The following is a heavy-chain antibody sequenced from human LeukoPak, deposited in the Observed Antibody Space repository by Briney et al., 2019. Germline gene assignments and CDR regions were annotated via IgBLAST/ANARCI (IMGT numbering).Heavy chain of an antibody. V-gene: IGHV4-59*01. CDR2: IYYSGST. D-gene: IGHD6-19*01. J-gene: IGHJ4*02. CDR3: ARATRQWLFTD. Sequence: TSETLSLTCAVYGGSFSGYYWSWLRQPPGKGLEWIGYIYYSGSTNYNPSLKSRVTISVDTSKDQFSLKLSSVTAADTAVYYCARATRQWLFTDWGQGTLVTVSS. CDR1: GGSFSGYY.